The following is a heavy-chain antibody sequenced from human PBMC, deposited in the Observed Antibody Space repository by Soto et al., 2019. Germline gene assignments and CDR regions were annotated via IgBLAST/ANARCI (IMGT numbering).Heavy chain of an antibody. D-gene: IGHD6-13*01. CDR3: ARAYSRDAFDI. J-gene: IGHJ3*02. V-gene: IGHV1-2*04. CDR1: GYTFTGYY. CDR2: INPNSGGT. Sequence: GASVKVSCKASGYTFTGYYMHWVRQAPGQGLEWMGWINPNSGGTNYAQKFQGWFTMTRDTSISTAYMELSRLRSDDTAVYYCARAYSRDAFDIWGQGTMVTVSS.